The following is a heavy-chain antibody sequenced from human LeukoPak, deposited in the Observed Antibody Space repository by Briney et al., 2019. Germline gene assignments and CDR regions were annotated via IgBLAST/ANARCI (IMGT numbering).Heavy chain of an antibody. D-gene: IGHD1-1*01. CDR2: IYYSGST. V-gene: IGHV4-28*01. Sequence: PSETLSLTCAVSGYSISSSNWWGWIRQPPGKGLEWIGYIYYSGSTYYNPSLKSRVTMSVDTSKNQFSLKLSSVTAVDTAVYYRARNGGVYGNAFDYWGQGTLVTVSS. CDR3: ARNGGVYGNAFDY. J-gene: IGHJ4*02. CDR1: GYSISSSNW.